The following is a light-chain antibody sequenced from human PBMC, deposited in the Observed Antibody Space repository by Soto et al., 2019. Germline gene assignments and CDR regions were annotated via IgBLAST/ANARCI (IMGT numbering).Light chain of an antibody. CDR2: DAC. V-gene: IGKV1-5*01. J-gene: IGKJ2*01. CDR3: QQYNSYPYT. CDR1: QSISSW. Sequence: DIQMTQSPSTLSASVGDRVTITCRGIQSISSWLAWYQQKPGKAPKLLIDDACSLESGVPSRCSGCGSGTEFTLTSSSLQPDDFATYYCQQYNSYPYTFGQGTKVEIK.